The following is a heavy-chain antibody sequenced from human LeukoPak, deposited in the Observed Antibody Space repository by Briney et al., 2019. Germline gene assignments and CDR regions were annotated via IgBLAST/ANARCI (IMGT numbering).Heavy chain of an antibody. D-gene: IGHD3-10*01. J-gene: IGHJ6*03. CDR2: FVPEDGET. V-gene: IGHV1-24*01. Sequence: GASVKVSCKVSGYTLTELSMHWVRQAPGKGLEWMGGFVPEDGETIYAQKFQGRVTMTEDTSTDTAYMELSSLRSEDTAVYYCATYGSGINYYYMDVWGKGTTVTISS. CDR3: ATYGSGINYYYMDV. CDR1: GYTLTELS.